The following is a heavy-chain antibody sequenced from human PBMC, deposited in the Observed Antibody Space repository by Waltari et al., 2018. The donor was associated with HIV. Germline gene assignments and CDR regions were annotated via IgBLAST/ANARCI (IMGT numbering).Heavy chain of an antibody. J-gene: IGHJ3*02. CDR1: GFPFRRYW. CDR3: ARENTMTYYDALDI. CDR2: ISSDGSTT. V-gene: IGHV3-74*01. Sequence: EVTLVESGGGLVQHGGSLRHYCAASGFPFRRYWMHWVRQAPGKGLLWVSCISSDGSTTNYADSVKGRLTISRDNAKNTLYLQMNSLRADDTAVYYCARENTMTYYDALDIWGQGTMVTVSS. D-gene: IGHD4-17*01.